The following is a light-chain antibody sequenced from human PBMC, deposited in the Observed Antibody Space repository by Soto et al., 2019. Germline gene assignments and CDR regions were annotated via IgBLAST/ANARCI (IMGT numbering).Light chain of an antibody. J-gene: IGLJ2*01. CDR3: VLYMGGGWV. Sequence: QAVVTQEQSFSVSPGGSVTLTCGLSSGSVYTKYYPSWYQQAPGQAPRTLIYRTNTRSSGVPDRFSGSILGNKAALTITGAQAHDESDYYCVLYMGGGWVFGGGTKLTVL. V-gene: IGLV8-61*01. CDR1: SGSVYTKYY. CDR2: RTN.